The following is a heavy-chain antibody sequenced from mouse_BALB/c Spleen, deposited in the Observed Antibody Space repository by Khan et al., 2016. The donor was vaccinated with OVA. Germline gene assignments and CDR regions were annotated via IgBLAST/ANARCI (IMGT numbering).Heavy chain of an antibody. CDR2: IDPENGHA. CDR3: ARRGYGNYWFAY. V-gene: IGHV14-1*02. CDR1: GFNIRDFY. D-gene: IGHD2-1*01. J-gene: IGHJ3*01. Sequence: EVQLQESGAELVRPGALVKLSCKASGFNIRDFYMHWVKQRPDQGLELIGWIDPENGHATYDQKFQGKASITVDTSSNTAYLELGSLTSEDTAVYYCARRGYGNYWFAYWGQGTLVTVSA.